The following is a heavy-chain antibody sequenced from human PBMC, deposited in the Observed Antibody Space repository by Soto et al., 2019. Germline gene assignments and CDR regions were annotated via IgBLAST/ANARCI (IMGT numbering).Heavy chain of an antibody. CDR2: VSIGGST. D-gene: IGHD2-15*01. CDR1: GFTFSSYA. V-gene: IGHV3-23*01. CDR3: AKRRGAGGHFDY. J-gene: IGHJ4*02. Sequence: DVQLLESGGGLVQPGGSLRLSCAASGFTFSSYAMGWVRQGPGKGLEGVAVVSIGGSTHYADSVRGRFTISRDNSKNTLSLQMNSLTAEDTAVYFCAKRRGAGGHFDYWGQGALVTVSS.